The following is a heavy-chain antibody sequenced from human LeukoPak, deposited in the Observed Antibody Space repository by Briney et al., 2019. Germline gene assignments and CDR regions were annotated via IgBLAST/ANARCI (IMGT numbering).Heavy chain of an antibody. CDR1: GYTFTSYD. CDR3: ARGPYDYVWGSYRYPD. CDR2: MNPNSGNT. Sequence: GASVKVSCKASGYTFTSYDINWVRQATGRGLEWMGWMNPNSGNTGYAQKFQGRVTMTRNTSISTAYMELSSLRSEDTAVYYCARGPYDYVWGSYRYPDWGQGTLVTVSS. D-gene: IGHD3-16*02. J-gene: IGHJ4*02. V-gene: IGHV1-8*01.